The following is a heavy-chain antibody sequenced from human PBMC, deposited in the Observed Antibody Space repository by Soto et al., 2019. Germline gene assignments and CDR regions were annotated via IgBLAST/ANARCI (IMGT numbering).Heavy chain of an antibody. CDR1: GYSFAGYW. CDR3: ARQIYDSDTGPNFQYYFDS. V-gene: IGHV5-10-1*01. J-gene: IGHJ4*02. CDR2: IDPSDSQT. Sequence: GESLKISCKGSGYSFAGYWITWVRQKPGRGLEWMGRIDPSDSQTYYSPSFRGHVTISATKSITTVFLQWSSLRASDTAMYYCARQIYDSDTGPNFQYYFDSWGQGTPVTVSS. D-gene: IGHD3-22*01.